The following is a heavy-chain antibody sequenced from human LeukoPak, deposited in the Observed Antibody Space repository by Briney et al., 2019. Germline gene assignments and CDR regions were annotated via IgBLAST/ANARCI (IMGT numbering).Heavy chain of an antibody. Sequence: SETLSLTCTVSGGSISRYYWSWIRQPPGKGLEWIGYIYYSGNTYYNPSLKSRVTISVDTSKNHFSLDLSPVTPADTAIYYCARYGVPGHKWFDPWSQGTLVTVSS. CDR2: IYYSGNT. CDR3: ARYGVPGHKWFDP. D-gene: IGHD4-17*01. J-gene: IGHJ5*02. V-gene: IGHV4-59*01. CDR1: GGSISRYY.